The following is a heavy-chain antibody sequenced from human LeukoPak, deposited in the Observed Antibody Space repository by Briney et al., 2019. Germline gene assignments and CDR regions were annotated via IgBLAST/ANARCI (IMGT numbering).Heavy chain of an antibody. CDR1: GFTVSSNY. CDR3: ARFGRGYSYGSFDY. Sequence: GGSLRLSCAASGFTVSSNYMSWVRQAPGKGLEWVSVIYSGGSTYYADSVKGRFTISRDNSKNTLYLQMNSLRAEDTAVYYCARFGRGYSYGSFDYWGQGTLVTVSS. J-gene: IGHJ4*02. CDR2: IYSGGST. D-gene: IGHD5-18*01. V-gene: IGHV3-66*01.